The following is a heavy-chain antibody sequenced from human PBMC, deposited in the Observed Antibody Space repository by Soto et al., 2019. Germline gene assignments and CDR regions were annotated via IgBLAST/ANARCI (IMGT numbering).Heavy chain of an antibody. V-gene: IGHV3-74*01. J-gene: IGHJ4*02. CDR3: VRSSSGCFDY. D-gene: IGHD5-18*01. CDR1: GFTLSHYW. CDR2: LNYDGIST. Sequence: GGSLRLSCAASGFTLSHYWMHWVRQVPGRGLVWVSRLNYDGISTHYADSVKGRFTISRDNAKNTLYLQMSSLRAEDTAIYYCVRSSSGCFDYWGQGTVVTVSS.